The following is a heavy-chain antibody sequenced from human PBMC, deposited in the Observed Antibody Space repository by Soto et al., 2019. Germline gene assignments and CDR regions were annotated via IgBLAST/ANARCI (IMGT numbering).Heavy chain of an antibody. V-gene: IGHV3-30-3*01. CDR3: ARPLWRDDYNWGYFDL. Sequence: QVQLVESGGGVVQPGRSLRLFWAASGFTFSSYAMHWVRQAPGKGLEWVAVISYDGSNKYYADSVKGRFTISRDNSKNTLYLQMNSLRLEDTAVYYCARPLWRDDYNWGYFDLWGRGTLVTVSS. CDR1: GFTFSSYA. J-gene: IGHJ2*01. CDR2: ISYDGSNK. D-gene: IGHD4-4*01.